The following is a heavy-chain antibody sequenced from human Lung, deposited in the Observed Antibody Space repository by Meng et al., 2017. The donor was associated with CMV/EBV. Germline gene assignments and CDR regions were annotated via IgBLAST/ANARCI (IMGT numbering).Heavy chain of an antibody. CDR2: ISAYNGNT. J-gene: IGHJ6*02. D-gene: IGHD3-10*01. CDR3: ARDRVLRGVNGLDV. CDR1: GYSFRTFG. Sequence: ASVKVSCKASGYSFRTFGISWVRKAPGQGLEWMGWISAYNGNTTYTQKLQGRVTMTRDTSTRTVYMELRSLRSDDTAVYYCARDRVLRGVNGLDVWGQGTTVT. V-gene: IGHV1-18*01.